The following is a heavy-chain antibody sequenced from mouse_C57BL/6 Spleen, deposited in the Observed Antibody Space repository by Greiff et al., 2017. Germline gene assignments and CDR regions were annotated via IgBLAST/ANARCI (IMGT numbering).Heavy chain of an antibody. CDR1: GYTFTSYD. CDR3: APDCYGSLAY. CDR2: IYPGDGST. V-gene: IGHV1-85*01. D-gene: IGHD1-1*01. J-gene: IGHJ3*01. Sequence: QVQLQQSGPELVKPGASVKLSCTASGYTFTSYDINWVKQRPGQGLEWIGWIYPGDGSTKYNAKFKGKATLTVDTSSSTAYVELHSLTSEDSAVYFCAPDCYGSLAYWGQGTLVTVSA.